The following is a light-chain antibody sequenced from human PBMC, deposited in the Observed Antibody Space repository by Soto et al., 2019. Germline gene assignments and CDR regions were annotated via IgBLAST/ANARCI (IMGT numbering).Light chain of an antibody. CDR3: QQYGSSGT. V-gene: IGKV3-20*01. Sequence: EVVMTQSPATLSVSPGEGATLSCRASQSVKSSYLAWYQQKPGQAPRLLIYGASNRATGIPDRFSGSGSGTDFTLTISRLEPEDFAVYYCQQYGSSGTFGQGTKVDIK. CDR1: QSVKSSY. J-gene: IGKJ1*01. CDR2: GAS.